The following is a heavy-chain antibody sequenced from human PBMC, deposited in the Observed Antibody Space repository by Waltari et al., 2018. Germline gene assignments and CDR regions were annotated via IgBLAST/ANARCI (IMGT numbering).Heavy chain of an antibody. V-gene: IGHV3-53*02. Sequence: EVQLVETGGGLIQPGGSLRLSCAASGFTVRRNYMHWVRQAPGKGLEWVSVIYTSGSTYYADSVKGRFTISRDISKNTLYLQMNSLRGEDTAVYYCARDGGLHYDSSGSSEYLQDWGQGTLVTVSS. CDR1: GFTVRRNY. CDR2: IYTSGST. J-gene: IGHJ1*01. D-gene: IGHD3-22*01. CDR3: ARDGGLHYDSSGSSEYLQD.